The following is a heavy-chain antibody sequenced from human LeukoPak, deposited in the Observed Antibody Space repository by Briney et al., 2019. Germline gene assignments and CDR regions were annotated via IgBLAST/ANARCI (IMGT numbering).Heavy chain of an antibody. D-gene: IGHD3-22*01. CDR3: ARDHYYDSSGYYYTPGQFDY. V-gene: IGHV1-18*01. CDR1: GYTFTSYG. Sequence: ASVKVSCKASGYTFTSYGISWVRRAPGQGLEWMGWISAYNGNTNYAQKLQGRVTMTTDTSTSTAYMELRSLRSDDTAVYYCARDHYYDSSGYYYTPGQFDYWGQGTLVTVSS. CDR2: ISAYNGNT. J-gene: IGHJ4*02.